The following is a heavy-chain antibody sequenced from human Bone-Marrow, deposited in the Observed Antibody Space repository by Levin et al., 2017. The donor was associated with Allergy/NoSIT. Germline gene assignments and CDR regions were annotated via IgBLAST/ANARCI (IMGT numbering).Heavy chain of an antibody. Sequence: GESLKISCAASGFTFNYFWVSWVRQAPGKGLEWVANINEDGSEKYYVDSVRGRFTISRDNAKNSLVLQMNSLRDDDTAVYYCAREYYHDSSGYRAFGYWGLGTLVTVSS. CDR2: INEDGSEK. J-gene: IGHJ4*02. CDR1: GFTFNYFW. CDR3: AREYYHDSSGYRAFGY. D-gene: IGHD3-22*01. V-gene: IGHV3-7*01.